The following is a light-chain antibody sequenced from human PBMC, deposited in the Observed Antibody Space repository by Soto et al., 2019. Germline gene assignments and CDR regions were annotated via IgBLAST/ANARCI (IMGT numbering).Light chain of an antibody. V-gene: IGLV1-40*01. CDR3: QSYDSSVSKVV. Sequence: QTVVTQPPSVSGAPGQRVTISCTGSSSNIGAGYDVHWYQQLPGTAPKLLIYGNSNRPSGVPDRFSGSKSGTSASLAITGLKAEDEADYSCQSYDSSVSKVVFGGGTKLTVL. CDR1: SSNIGAGYD. J-gene: IGLJ2*01. CDR2: GNS.